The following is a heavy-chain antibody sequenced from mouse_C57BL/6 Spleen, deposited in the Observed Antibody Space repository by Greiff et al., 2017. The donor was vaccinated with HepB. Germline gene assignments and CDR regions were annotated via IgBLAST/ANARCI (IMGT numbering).Heavy chain of an antibody. CDR3: ARADGSIFFAY. D-gene: IGHD1-1*01. J-gene: IGHJ3*01. Sequence: EVMLVESGGGLVQPGGSLSLSCAASGFTFTAYYMSWVRQPPGKALEWLGFIRNKANGYTTDYSASVKGRFTISRDNSQSILYLQMNALGAEDSATYYCARADGSIFFAYWGQGTLVTVSS. V-gene: IGHV7-3*01. CDR2: IRNKANGYTT. CDR1: GFTFTAYY.